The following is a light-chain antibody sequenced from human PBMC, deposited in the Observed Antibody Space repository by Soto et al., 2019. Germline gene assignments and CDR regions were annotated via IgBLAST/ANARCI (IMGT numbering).Light chain of an antibody. CDR3: QQFNVYPIT. V-gene: IGKV1-13*02. Sequence: AIQLTQSPSSLSASVGDRVTIACRASQDIRGALAWYQQKPGKAPKLLIYDVSSLESGVPSRFSGSGSGTDFTFTISSLQPKDFATYYCQQFNVYPITFGQGTRLEIK. CDR1: QDIRGA. CDR2: DVS. J-gene: IGKJ5*01.